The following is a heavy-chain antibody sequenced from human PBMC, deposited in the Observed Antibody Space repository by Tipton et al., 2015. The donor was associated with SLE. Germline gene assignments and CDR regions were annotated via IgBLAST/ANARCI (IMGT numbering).Heavy chain of an antibody. J-gene: IGHJ1*01. Sequence: TLSLTCNVSGGSISEGTYYWNWVRQPAGKPLEWIGRIYYNGRTNYNPSLQSRVTISGDTAKNQFSLKLSSVTAADTAVYYCARSLYKQLTFEFFHHWGQGTLVTVSS. CDR1: GGSISEGTYY. CDR2: IYYNGRT. D-gene: IGHD6-13*01. CDR3: ARSLYKQLTFEFFHH. V-gene: IGHV4-61*02.